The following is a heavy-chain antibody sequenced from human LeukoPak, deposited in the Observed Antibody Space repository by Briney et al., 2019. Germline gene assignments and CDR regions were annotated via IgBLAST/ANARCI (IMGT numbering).Heavy chain of an antibody. V-gene: IGHV1-18*01. CDR1: GYTFTSYG. CDR3: ARDCSSTSCYMNYYYGMDV. CDR2: ISAYNGNT. Sequence: APVKVSCKASGYTFTSYGISWVRQAPGQGLEWMGWISAYNGNTNYAQKLQGRVTMTTDTSTSTAYMELRSLRSDDTAVYYCARDCSSTSCYMNYYYGMDVWGQGTTVTVSS. J-gene: IGHJ6*02. D-gene: IGHD2-2*02.